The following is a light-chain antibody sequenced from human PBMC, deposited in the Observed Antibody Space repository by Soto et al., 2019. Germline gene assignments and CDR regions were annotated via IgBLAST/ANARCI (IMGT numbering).Light chain of an antibody. CDR2: AVS. V-gene: IGKV1-12*01. J-gene: IGKJ1*01. CDR1: QGINNW. Sequence: DIQMTQSPSSVSASVGDRVTITCRASQGINNWLAWYQQKPGKAPELLIYAVSYLQSGVPSRFSGSGSGTEFTLTISSLQPEDFATYYCQQGYSISWTFGQGTKVDIK. CDR3: QQGYSISWT.